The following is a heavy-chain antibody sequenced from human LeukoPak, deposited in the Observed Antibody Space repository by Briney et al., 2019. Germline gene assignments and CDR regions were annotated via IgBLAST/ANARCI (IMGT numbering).Heavy chain of an antibody. J-gene: IGHJ4*02. Sequence: ASVKVSCKASGYTLNVYYMHWVRQAPGQGPEWMGWISPNSGGTKYAQKFQGRVTMTRDTSISTAYMELSRLRSDDTAVYYCASTRTSGSYSPFDYWGQGTLVTVSS. CDR3: ASTRTSGSYSPFDY. CDR1: GYTLNVYY. V-gene: IGHV1-2*02. CDR2: ISPNSGGT. D-gene: IGHD1-26*01.